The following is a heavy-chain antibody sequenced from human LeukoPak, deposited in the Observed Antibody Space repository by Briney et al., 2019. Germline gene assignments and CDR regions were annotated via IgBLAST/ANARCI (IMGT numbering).Heavy chain of an antibody. D-gene: IGHD2-2*01. CDR1: GASISGGSDY. CDR2: VHTSGNP. Sequence: SQTLSLTCSVSGASISGGSDYWIWIRQPAGKALEYIGRVHTSGNPNYNPSFESRVSISVDRSKNQFSLQLHSVTAADTAVYYCARHIGREYQLPYFYMDVWGKGTTVTVSS. CDR3: ARHIGREYQLPYFYMDV. V-gene: IGHV4-61*02. J-gene: IGHJ6*03.